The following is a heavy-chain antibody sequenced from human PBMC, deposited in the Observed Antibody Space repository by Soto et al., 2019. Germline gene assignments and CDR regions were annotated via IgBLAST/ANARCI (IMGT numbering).Heavy chain of an antibody. V-gene: IGHV3-74*01. D-gene: IGHD1-26*01. CDR1: GFFFNDKW. Sequence: QAGGSLRLSCTASGFFFNDKWMHWVRQAPGKGLVWVARIDGHSGTTNYADSVRGRFTISRDNAKNTVYLHLNTLTDEDTAVYYCARGGAMGVDHWGQGTLVTV. CDR3: ARGGAMGVDH. CDR2: IDGHSGTT. J-gene: IGHJ4*02.